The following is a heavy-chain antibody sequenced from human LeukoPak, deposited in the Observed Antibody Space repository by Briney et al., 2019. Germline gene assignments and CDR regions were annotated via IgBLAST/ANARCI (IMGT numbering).Heavy chain of an antibody. Sequence: GGSLRLSCAASGFTFSNYGMHWVRQAPGQGLEWVAVIWFDGSNKYYADSVKGRFTISRDTSKNTLYLQMNSLRAEDTAVYYCARDRYDSGSYYNDYWGQGTQVTVSS. CDR3: ARDRYDSGSYYNDY. CDR2: IWFDGSNK. V-gene: IGHV3-33*01. CDR1: GFTFSNYG. D-gene: IGHD3-10*01. J-gene: IGHJ4*02.